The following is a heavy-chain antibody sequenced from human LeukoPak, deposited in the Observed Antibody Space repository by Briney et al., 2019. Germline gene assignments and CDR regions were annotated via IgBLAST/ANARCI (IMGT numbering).Heavy chain of an antibody. D-gene: IGHD3-22*01. J-gene: IGHJ5*02. V-gene: IGHV4-39*01. CDR3: ARHIRPYYYDSSGYYWWFDP. CDR2: IYYSGST. Sequence: SETLSLTCTVSGGSISSSSYYWGRIRQPPGKGLEWIGSIYYSGSTYYNPSLKSRVTISVDTSKNQFSLKLSSVTAADTAVYYCARHIRPYYYDSSGYYWWFDPWGQGTLVTVSS. CDR1: GGSISSSSYY.